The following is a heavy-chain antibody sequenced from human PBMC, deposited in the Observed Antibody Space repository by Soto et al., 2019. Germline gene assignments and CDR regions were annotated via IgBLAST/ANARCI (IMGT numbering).Heavy chain of an antibody. CDR2: INAYNVYNGNT. D-gene: IGHD2-15*01. J-gene: IGHJ6*02. CDR3: ARARIFYGLDV. Sequence: VQLVQSGAEVKKPGASVKVSCKASGYTFTSFGISWVRQAPGQGLEWMGWINAYNVYNGNTNYAQNLQGRVTMTTDTSTSTAYMELRSLRSDDTAVYYCARARIFYGLDVWGQGTTVTVSS. V-gene: IGHV1-18*01. CDR1: GYTFTSFG.